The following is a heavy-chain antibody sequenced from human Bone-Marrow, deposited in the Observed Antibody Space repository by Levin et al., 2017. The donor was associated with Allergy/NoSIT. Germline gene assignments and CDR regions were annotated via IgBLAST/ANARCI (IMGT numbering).Heavy chain of an antibody. V-gene: IGHV4-34*01. CDR1: DRSFSGSY. Sequence: SQTLSLTCGVYDRSFSGSYWTWLRQPPGRGLEWIGEITHTGSINYNPSLKSRATISVDTSKKQFSLKLSSVTAADTAVYYCARGHVDSRCSDWGQGTLVTVSS. CDR3: ARGHVDSRCSD. CDR2: ITHTGSI. D-gene: IGHD3-10*02. J-gene: IGHJ4*02.